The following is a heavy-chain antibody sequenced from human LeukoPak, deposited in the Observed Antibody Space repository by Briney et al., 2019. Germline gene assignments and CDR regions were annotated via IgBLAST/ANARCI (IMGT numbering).Heavy chain of an antibody. CDR1: GGSISSYY. D-gene: IGHD4-17*01. CDR3: ARDGGEGDYYYYYMDV. CDR2: IYTSGST. J-gene: IGHJ6*03. Sequence: SETLSLTCTVSGGSISSYYWSWIRQPAGKGLEWIGRIYTSGSTNYNPSLKSRVTMSVDTSKNQFSLKLSSVTAADTAVYYCARDGGEGDYYYYYMDVWGKGTTVTVSS. V-gene: IGHV4-4*07.